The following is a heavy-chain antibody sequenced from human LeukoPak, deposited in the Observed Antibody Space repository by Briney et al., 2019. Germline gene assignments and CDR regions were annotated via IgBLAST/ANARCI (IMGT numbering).Heavy chain of an antibody. V-gene: IGHV1-2*02. Sequence: ASVKVSCKASGYTFTGYYMHWVRQAPGQGLEWMGWINPNSGGTNYAQKFQGRVTMTRDTSISTAYMELSRLRSDDTAVYYCASQYYDFWSGSKEGEIIDYWGQGTLVTVSS. CDR1: GYTFTGYY. D-gene: IGHD3-3*01. CDR2: INPNSGGT. CDR3: ASQYYDFWSGSKEGEIIDY. J-gene: IGHJ4*02.